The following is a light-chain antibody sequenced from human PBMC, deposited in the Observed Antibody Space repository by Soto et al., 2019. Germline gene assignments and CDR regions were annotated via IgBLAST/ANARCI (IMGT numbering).Light chain of an antibody. J-gene: IGKJ1*01. CDR2: KAS. CDR1: QSISSW. CDR3: QQYNSYWT. V-gene: IGKV1-5*03. Sequence: DIQMTQSPSTLSASVGDRVTITCRASQSISSWLAWYQQNPGKAPKLLIYKASSLESGVPSRFSGSGSGTEFTLTISSLQPDDFATYYCQQYNSYWTVGQGIKVESK.